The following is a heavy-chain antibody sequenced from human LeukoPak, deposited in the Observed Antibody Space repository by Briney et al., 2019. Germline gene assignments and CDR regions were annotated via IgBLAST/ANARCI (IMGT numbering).Heavy chain of an antibody. D-gene: IGHD5-18*01. CDR3: ARDGSDTAVKDY. V-gene: IGHV1-18*01. Sequence: GESLKISCKGSGYSFTSYGISWVRQAPGQGLEWMGWISAYNGNTNYAQKLQGRVTMTTDTSTSTAYMELRSLRSDDTAVYYCARDGSDTAVKDYWGQGTLVTVSS. CDR1: GYSFTSYG. J-gene: IGHJ4*02. CDR2: ISAYNGNT.